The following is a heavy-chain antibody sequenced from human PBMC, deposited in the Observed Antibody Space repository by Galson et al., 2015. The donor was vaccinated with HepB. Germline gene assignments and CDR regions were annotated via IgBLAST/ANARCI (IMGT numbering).Heavy chain of an antibody. CDR1: GFTFSSYA. J-gene: IGHJ4*02. CDR3: ARDGLYYGSGSYVFDY. Sequence: SLRLSCAASGFTFSSYAMHWVRQAPGKGLEWVAVISYDGSNKYYADSVKGRFTISRDNSKNTLYLQVNSLRAEDTAVYYCARDGLYYGSGSYVFDYWGQGTLVTVSS. D-gene: IGHD3-10*01. CDR2: ISYDGSNK. V-gene: IGHV3-30*04.